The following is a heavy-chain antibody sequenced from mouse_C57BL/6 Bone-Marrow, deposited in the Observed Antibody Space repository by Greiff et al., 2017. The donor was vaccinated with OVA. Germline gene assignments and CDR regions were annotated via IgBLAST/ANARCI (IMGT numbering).Heavy chain of an antibody. J-gene: IGHJ2*01. CDR3: AREGGFYYYGPYYFDY. CDR2: ISYDGSN. CDR1: GYSITSGYY. D-gene: IGHD1-1*01. V-gene: IGHV3-6*01. Sequence: VQLQQSGPGLVKPSQSLSLTCSVTGYSITSGYYWNWIRQFPGNKLEWMGYISYDGSNNYNPSLKNRISITRDTSKNQFFLKLNSVTTEDTATYYCAREGGFYYYGPYYFDYWGQGTTLTVSS.